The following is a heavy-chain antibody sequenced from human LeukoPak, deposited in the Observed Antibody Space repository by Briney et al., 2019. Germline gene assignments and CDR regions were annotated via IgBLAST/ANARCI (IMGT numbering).Heavy chain of an antibody. CDR3: ARAWGYCYDSSGYYYSNGAFDI. J-gene: IGHJ3*02. Sequence: ASVKVSCKASGYTFTRYGISWVRPAPGQGLEWMGWISAYNGNTNYAQKLQGRVTMTTDTSTSTAYMELRSLRSDDTAVYYCARAWGYCYDSSGYYYSNGAFDIWGQGTMVTVSS. CDR2: ISAYNGNT. V-gene: IGHV1-18*01. D-gene: IGHD3-22*01. CDR1: GYTFTRYG.